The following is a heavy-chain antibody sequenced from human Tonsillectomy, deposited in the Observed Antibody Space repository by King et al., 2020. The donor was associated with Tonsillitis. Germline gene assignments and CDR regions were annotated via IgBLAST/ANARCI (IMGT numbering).Heavy chain of an antibody. CDR2: IYYSGST. Sequence: QLQESGPGLVKPSQTLSLTCTVSGGSISSGGYYWSWIRQPPGKGLEWIGYIYYSGSTYYNPSLKSRVTISVDTSKNQFSLKLSSVTAADTAVYYCARDDRDYYGFTRFQHWGQGTLVTVSS. J-gene: IGHJ1*01. CDR3: ARDDRDYYGFTRFQH. V-gene: IGHV4-31*03. D-gene: IGHD3-10*01. CDR1: GGSISSGGYY.